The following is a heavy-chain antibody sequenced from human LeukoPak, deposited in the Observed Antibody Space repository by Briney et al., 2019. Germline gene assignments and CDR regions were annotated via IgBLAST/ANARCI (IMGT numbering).Heavy chain of an antibody. Sequence: PGESLKISCKGSGYSFTSYWIGWVRQMPGKGLEWMGIIYPGDSDTRYSPSFQGQVAISADKSISTAYLQWSSLKASDTAMYYCARHEMYCSGGSCYSIWFDPWGQGTPVTVSS. D-gene: IGHD2-15*01. CDR3: ARHEMYCSGGSCYSIWFDP. J-gene: IGHJ5*02. CDR1: GYSFTSYW. V-gene: IGHV5-51*01. CDR2: IYPGDSDT.